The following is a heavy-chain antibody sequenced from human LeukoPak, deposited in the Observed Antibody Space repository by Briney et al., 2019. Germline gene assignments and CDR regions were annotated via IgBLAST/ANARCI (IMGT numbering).Heavy chain of an antibody. D-gene: IGHD2-21*01. CDR3: AKHRGGYSFRAFDI. J-gene: IGHJ3*02. CDR1: GFTFSSSA. Sequence: GGSLRLSCAAFGFTFSSSALSWVRQAPGKGLGWVSSISGSGGDTYYADSLKGRFTISGDTSKHTLYLQMNSLTAEDTAVYYCAKHRGGYSFRAFDIWGQGTMVTVSP. CDR2: ISGSGGDT. V-gene: IGHV3-23*01.